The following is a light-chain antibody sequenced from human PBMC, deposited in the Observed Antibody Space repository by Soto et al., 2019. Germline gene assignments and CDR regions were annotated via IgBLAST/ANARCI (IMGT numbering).Light chain of an antibody. CDR3: QQYGSSPLMYT. CDR2: GAS. Sequence: ELVLTQSPGTLSLSPGERTTLSCRASQSVSSSYLAWYQQKPGQAPRLLIYGASSRATGIPDRFSGSGSGADFTLTISRLEPEDWAVYYCQQYGSSPLMYTFGQGTKLEIK. V-gene: IGKV3-20*01. J-gene: IGKJ2*01. CDR1: QSVSSSY.